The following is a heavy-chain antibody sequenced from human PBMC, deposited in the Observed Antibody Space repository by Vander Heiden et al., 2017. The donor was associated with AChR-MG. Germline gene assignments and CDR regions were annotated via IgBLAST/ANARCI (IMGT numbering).Heavy chain of an antibody. D-gene: IGHD4-4*01. CDR3: ATGDTVTTSKLYFYMGV. Sequence: QVQLVESGGGVVQPGRSLRLSCAASGFPFSNYAIHWVRQAPGKGLEWVAIIANDGSNKYYADSVKGRFTISRDNSKNTLYLQMNSRRAEDTAVYYCATGDTVTTSKLYFYMGVWGKGTTVTVSS. CDR1: GFPFSNYA. CDR2: IANDGSNK. V-gene: IGHV3-30-3*01. J-gene: IGHJ6*03.